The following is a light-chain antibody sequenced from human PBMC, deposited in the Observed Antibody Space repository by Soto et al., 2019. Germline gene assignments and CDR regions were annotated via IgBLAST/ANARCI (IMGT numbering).Light chain of an antibody. CDR1: QNVSSY. J-gene: IGKJ5*01. CDR2: DAS. Sequence: EIVLTQSPATLSLSPGERATLSCRASQNVSSYLAWYQQKPGQAPRLLISDASNRATGIPARFSGSGFGTDFTLTISSLEPEDFAVYYCQHRSEWPVSFGQGTRLETK. CDR3: QHRSEWPVS. V-gene: IGKV3-11*01.